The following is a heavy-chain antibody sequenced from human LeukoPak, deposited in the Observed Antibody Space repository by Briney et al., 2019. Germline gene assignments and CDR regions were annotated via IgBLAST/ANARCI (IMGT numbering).Heavy chain of an antibody. Sequence: SETLSLTCTVSGGSLSSYYWSWLRQPPGKGLEWIGYIYYSGSTNYNPSLKSRVTISVDTSKSQFSLKLSSVTAADTAVYYRARTYQITAMVGFDIWGQGTMVTVSS. D-gene: IGHD5-18*01. V-gene: IGHV4-59*01. CDR2: IYYSGST. CDR1: GGSLSSYY. J-gene: IGHJ3*02. CDR3: ARTYQITAMVGFDI.